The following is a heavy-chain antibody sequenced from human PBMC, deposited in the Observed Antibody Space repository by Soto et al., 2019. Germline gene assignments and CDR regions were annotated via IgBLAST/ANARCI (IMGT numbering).Heavy chain of an antibody. V-gene: IGHV3-33*01. CDR1: GFTFNSYG. CDR2: IWYDGNTK. D-gene: IGHD6-19*01. CDR3: ARPLVAPVAGPYYYGMDV. J-gene: IGHJ6*02. Sequence: QIQLVESGGGVVQPGRSLRLSCTASGFTFNSYGFNWVRQAPGKGLAWVAVIWYDGNTKYYADSVTGRFTISRDNLSSTAYLQINSLPAEETAVYYCARPLVAPVAGPYYYGMDVWGQGTTVTVSS.